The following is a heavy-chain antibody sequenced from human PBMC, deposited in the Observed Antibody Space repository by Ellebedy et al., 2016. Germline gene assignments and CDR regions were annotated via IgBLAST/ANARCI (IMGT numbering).Heavy chain of an antibody. J-gene: IGHJ5*01. CDR3: AGGTGWLTDS. CDR1: GASNTNYY. Sequence: SETLSLXXTVSGASNTNYYWSWIRQPPGKGLEWIGLVSSSEGTNYNPSLKSRVTMSLDTSQNQFFLRLNSVVAADTAVYYCAGGTGWLTDSWGQGTLVTVSS. D-gene: IGHD3-16*01. V-gene: IGHV4-59*03. CDR2: VSSSEGT.